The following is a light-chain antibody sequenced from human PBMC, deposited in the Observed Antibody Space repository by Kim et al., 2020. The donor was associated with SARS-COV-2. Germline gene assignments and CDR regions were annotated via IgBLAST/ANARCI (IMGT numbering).Light chain of an antibody. V-gene: IGKV3-20*01. CDR2: GAS. Sequence: LSQGERPPLPARASQSVSSGYLAWYQQKPGQAPRLLIYGASSRATGIPDRFSGSGSGTDFTLTISRLEPEDFAVYYCQQYGSSPMTFCQGTKVDIK. J-gene: IGKJ1*01. CDR1: QSVSSGY. CDR3: QQYGSSPMT.